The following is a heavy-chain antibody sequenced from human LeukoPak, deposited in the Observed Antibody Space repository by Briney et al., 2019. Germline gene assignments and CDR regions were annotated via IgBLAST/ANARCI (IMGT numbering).Heavy chain of an antibody. CDR1: GFTFDDYA. V-gene: IGHV3-9*01. J-gene: IGHJ4*02. Sequence: GGSLRLSCAASGFTFDDYAMHWVRQPPGKSLEWVSGISWNSGSIGYADSVKGRFTISRDNAKNSLYLQMNSLRAEDTALYYCAKAAGYSSSWYWDYWGQGTLVTVSS. CDR3: AKAAGYSSSWYWDY. CDR2: ISWNSGSI. D-gene: IGHD6-13*01.